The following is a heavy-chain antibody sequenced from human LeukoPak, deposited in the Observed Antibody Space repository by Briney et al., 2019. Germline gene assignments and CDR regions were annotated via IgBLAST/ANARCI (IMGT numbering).Heavy chain of an antibody. D-gene: IGHD2-15*01. CDR3: ARHPYKLTYCSGGSCYDY. Sequence: PSETLSPTCTVSGGSISSSSYYWGWIRQPPGKGLEWIGSIYYSGSTYYNPSLKSRVTISVDTSKNQFSLKLSSVTAADTAVYYCARHPYKLTYCSGGSCYDYWGQGTLVTVSS. CDR2: IYYSGST. V-gene: IGHV4-39*01. CDR1: GGSISSSSYY. J-gene: IGHJ4*02.